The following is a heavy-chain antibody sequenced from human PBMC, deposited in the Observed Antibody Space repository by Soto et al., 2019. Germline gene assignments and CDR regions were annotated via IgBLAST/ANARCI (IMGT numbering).Heavy chain of an antibody. CDR1: GFTFSGQY. CDR2: ISGDATLT. CDR3: ATDPYYYASAF. J-gene: IGHJ4*02. Sequence: PGGSLRLSCAAPGFTFSGQYMTWIRQAPGKGLEWVSKISGDATLTYYADSVKGRFTVSRDNAKKAVFLQMDSLRAEDTAVYYCATDPYYYASAFWGQGTLVTVSS. D-gene: IGHD3-10*01. V-gene: IGHV3-11*01.